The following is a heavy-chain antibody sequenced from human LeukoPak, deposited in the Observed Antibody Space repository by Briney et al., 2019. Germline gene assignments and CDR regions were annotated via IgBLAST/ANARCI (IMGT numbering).Heavy chain of an antibody. J-gene: IGHJ4*02. D-gene: IGHD5-12*01. Sequence: ASVMVSCKASGYSFTDFYMHWVRQAPGQGPEWMGWISLKWGNSDSAQNFQGRVTMTRDMSINTIYLELRGLSSDDTAIYYCARRGDGYIFDYWGQGTLVAVSS. CDR1: GYSFTDFY. CDR3: ARRGDGYIFDY. CDR2: ISLKWGNS. V-gene: IGHV1-2*02.